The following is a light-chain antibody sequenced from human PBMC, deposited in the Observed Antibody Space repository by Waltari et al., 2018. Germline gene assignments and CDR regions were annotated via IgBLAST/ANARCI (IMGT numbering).Light chain of an antibody. Sequence: DIQMTQSPSSLSASVGDRVTITCQASQDIRNFLNWYQHKPGKAPNLLIYDASTLEPGVPSRFGGSGSGTDFAFTINSLQPEDIATYYCQQHDKLPYTFGQGTKLEI. J-gene: IGKJ2*01. CDR2: DAS. V-gene: IGKV1-33*01. CDR3: QQHDKLPYT. CDR1: QDIRNF.